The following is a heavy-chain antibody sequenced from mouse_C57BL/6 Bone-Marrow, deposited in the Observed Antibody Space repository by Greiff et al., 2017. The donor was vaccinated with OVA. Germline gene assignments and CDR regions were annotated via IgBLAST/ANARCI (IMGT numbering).Heavy chain of an antibody. CDR2: IYPRDGST. Sequence: VQLQQSDAELVKPGASVKISCKVSGYTFTDYSIHWMKQRPEQGLEWIGYIYPRDGSTKYNEKFKGKATLTADKSSSTAYMQLNSLTSEDSAVYVWARARLRRWAMGYWGQGTTVTVSS. CDR1: GYTFTDYS. J-gene: IGHJ4*01. V-gene: IGHV1-78*01. CDR3: ARARLRRWAMGY. D-gene: IGHD2-2*01.